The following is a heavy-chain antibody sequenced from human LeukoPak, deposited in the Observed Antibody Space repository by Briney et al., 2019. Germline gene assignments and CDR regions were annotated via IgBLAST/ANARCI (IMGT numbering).Heavy chain of an antibody. CDR1: GYNFNTYW. Sequence: GESLKISCKGSGYNFNTYWIGWVRQMPGKGLEWMGIIYPADSDTRYSPSFQGQVTISVDKSISTAYLQWNTLKASDSAMYYCAGLRGDYEDLFDYWGQGTLVTVSS. CDR3: AGLRGDYEDLFDY. V-gene: IGHV5-51*01. D-gene: IGHD4-17*01. CDR2: IYPADSDT. J-gene: IGHJ4*02.